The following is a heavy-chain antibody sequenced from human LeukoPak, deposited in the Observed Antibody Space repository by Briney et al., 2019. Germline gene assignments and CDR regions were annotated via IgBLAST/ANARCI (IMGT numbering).Heavy chain of an antibody. D-gene: IGHD1-26*01. Sequence: ASVTVSFTASGYTFTSYYMHWVRQAPGQGLEWMGIINPSGGSTSYAQKFQGRVTMTRDTSTSTVYMELSSLRSEDTAVYYCARDVGATRQDAFDIWGQGTMVTVSS. CDR3: ARDVGATRQDAFDI. CDR1: GYTFTSYY. J-gene: IGHJ3*02. V-gene: IGHV1-46*01. CDR2: INPSGGST.